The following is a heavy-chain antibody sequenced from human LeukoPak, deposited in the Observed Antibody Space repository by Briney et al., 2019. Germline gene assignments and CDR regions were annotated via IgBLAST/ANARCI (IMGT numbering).Heavy chain of an antibody. CDR2: ISSSSSTI. CDR1: GFIFSDYS. CDR3: VRDEEYYDSSGYQAAFDY. V-gene: IGHV3-48*02. D-gene: IGHD3-22*01. J-gene: IGHJ4*02. Sequence: GGSLRLSCAASGFIFSDYSMNWVRQAPGKGLEWVSYISSSSSTIYYADSVKGRFTISRDNAKNSLYLQMNSLRDEDTAVYYCVRDEEYYDSSGYQAAFDYWGQGTLVTVSS.